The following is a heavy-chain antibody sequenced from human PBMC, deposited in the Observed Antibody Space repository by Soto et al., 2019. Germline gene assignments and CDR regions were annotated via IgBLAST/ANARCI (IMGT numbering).Heavy chain of an antibody. CDR1: GFTLSNYW. J-gene: IGHJ4*02. CDR3: VVKGVGAPDH. CDR2: INHDGSTT. V-gene: IGHV3-74*01. D-gene: IGHD1-26*01. Sequence: PGGSLRLSCAASGFTLSNYWMHWVRQVPGKGLLWISRINHDGSTTNYADSVKGRFTISRDSAKNTLYLQMNRLRGEDTAVYYCVVKGVGAPDHWGQGTLVTVSS.